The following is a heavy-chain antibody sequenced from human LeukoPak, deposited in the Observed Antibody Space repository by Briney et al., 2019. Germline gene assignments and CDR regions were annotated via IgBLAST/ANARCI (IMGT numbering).Heavy chain of an antibody. CDR1: GYSINSGYY. J-gene: IGHJ2*01. V-gene: IGHV4-38-2*01. CDR3: ARLVRGVGYWYFDL. D-gene: IGHD3-10*01. Sequence: PSETLSLTCAVSGYSINSGYYWGWIRQPPGKGLEWFNDIHHSGSTHYNPSLKSRVTISVDTSKNQFSLNLSSVTAADTAMYYCARLVRGVGYWYFDLWGRGTLVTVSS. CDR2: IHHSGST.